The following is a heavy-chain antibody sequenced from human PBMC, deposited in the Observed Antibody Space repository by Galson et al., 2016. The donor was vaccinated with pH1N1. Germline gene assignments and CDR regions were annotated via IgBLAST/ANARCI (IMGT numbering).Heavy chain of an antibody. D-gene: IGHD5-18*01. Sequence: SLRLSCAASGFTFSVFAMHWVRQAPGEGLEWVAVISSSGDNIFYADSVKGRYTISRDSSKNTLYLQMNNLRPEDTAFYYCARVRSSGYNYAQQFVDWGQGTLVTFSS. CDR2: ISSSGDNI. V-gene: IGHV3-30-3*01. J-gene: IGHJ4*02. CDR3: ARVRSSGYNYAQQFVD. CDR1: GFTFSVFA.